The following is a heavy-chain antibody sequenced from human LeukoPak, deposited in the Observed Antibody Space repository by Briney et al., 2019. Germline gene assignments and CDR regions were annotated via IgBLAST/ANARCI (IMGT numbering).Heavy chain of an antibody. Sequence: SQTLSLTCTVSGGSISSGDYYWSWIRQPPGKGLEWIGYIYYSGSTYYNPSLKSRVTISVDTSKNQFSLKLSSVTAADTAVYYCARVEVAATFFDYWGQGTLVTVSS. CDR3: ARVEVAATFFDY. D-gene: IGHD2-15*01. V-gene: IGHV4-30-4*01. CDR1: GGSISSGDYY. CDR2: IYYSGST. J-gene: IGHJ4*02.